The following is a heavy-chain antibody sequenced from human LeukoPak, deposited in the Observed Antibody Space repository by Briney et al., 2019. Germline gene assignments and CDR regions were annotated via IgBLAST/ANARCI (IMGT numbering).Heavy chain of an antibody. CDR1: GYTFTGYY. V-gene: IGHV1-2*04. J-gene: IGHJ4*02. CDR3: ARDLIRYCSSTSCRFFDY. D-gene: IGHD2-2*01. CDR2: INPNSGGT. Sequence: GASVKVSCKASGYTFTGYYMHWVRQAPGQGLEWMGWINPNSGGTNYAQKFQGWVTMTRDTSISTAYMELSRLRSDDTAVYYCARDLIRYCSSTSCRFFDYWGQGTLVTVSS.